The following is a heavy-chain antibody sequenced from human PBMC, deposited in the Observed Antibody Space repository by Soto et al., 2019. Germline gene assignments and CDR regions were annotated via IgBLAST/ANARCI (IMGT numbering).Heavy chain of an antibody. D-gene: IGHD2-15*01. CDR1: GGSFSGYY. CDR3: ARVPKYCSGGSCEKRFDP. V-gene: IGHV4-34*01. CDR2: INHSGST. Sequence: LSLTCAVYGGSFSGYYWSWIRQPPGKGLEWIGEINHSGSTNYNPSLKSRVTISVDTSKNQFSLKLSSVTAADTAVYYCARVPKYCSGGSCEKRFDPWGQGTLVTVSS. J-gene: IGHJ5*02.